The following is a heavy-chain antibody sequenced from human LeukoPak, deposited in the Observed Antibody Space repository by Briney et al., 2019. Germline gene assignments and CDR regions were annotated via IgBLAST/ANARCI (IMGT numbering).Heavy chain of an antibody. Sequence: ASVKVSCKASGYTFTSYDINWVRQAPGQGLEWMGIINPSGGSTSYAQKFQGRVTMTRDTSTSTVYMELSSLRSEDTAVYYCARCLGQQLVGRERYYYYYYGMDVWGQGTTVTVSS. CDR3: ARCLGQQLVGRERYYYYYYGMDV. CDR1: GYTFTSYD. J-gene: IGHJ6*02. V-gene: IGHV1-46*01. CDR2: INPSGGST. D-gene: IGHD6-6*01.